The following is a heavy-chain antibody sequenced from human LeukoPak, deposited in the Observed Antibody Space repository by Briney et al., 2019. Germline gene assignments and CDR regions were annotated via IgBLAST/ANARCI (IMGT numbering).Heavy chain of an antibody. CDR1: GFTFSSYW. CDR3: ARGPRAPDGAFDI. Sequence: PGGSLRLSCAASGFTFSSYWMSWVRQAPGKGLEWVANIKQDGSEKYYVDSVKGRFTISRDNAKNSLYLQMNSLRAEDTAVYYCARGPRAPDGAFDIWGQGTMVTVSS. CDR2: IKQDGSEK. J-gene: IGHJ3*02. V-gene: IGHV3-7*01.